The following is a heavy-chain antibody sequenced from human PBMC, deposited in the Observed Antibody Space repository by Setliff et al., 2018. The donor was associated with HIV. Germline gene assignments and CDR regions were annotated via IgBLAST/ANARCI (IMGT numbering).Heavy chain of an antibody. Sequence: KPGGSLRLSCAASGFTFSNAWMSWVRQSPRKGLEWLARIKSKSDGGTTSYAAPVKDRFTISRDDSRNTLYLQMNSMKSDDTATYYCVGHYYDPLTGYYVWFFDVWGRGTLVTVSS. CDR2: IKSKSDGGTT. V-gene: IGHV3-15*05. J-gene: IGHJ2*01. CDR3: VGHYYDPLTGYYVWFFDV. CDR1: GFTFSNAW. D-gene: IGHD3-9*01.